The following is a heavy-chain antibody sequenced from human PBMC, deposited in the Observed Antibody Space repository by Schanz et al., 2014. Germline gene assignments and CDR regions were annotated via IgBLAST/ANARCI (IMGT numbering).Heavy chain of an antibody. CDR2: VSRSTPDI. D-gene: IGHD6-13*01. CDR3: AKSQGSSFDS. Sequence: EVQLVESGGGLVQPGGSLRLSCSASGFTFSIYAMHWVRQAPGKGLEWVSYVSRSTPDIYYADSVKGRFTMSRDNAKNSVFLQMNSLRAEDTAVYYCAKSQGSSFDSWGQGTLVTVSS. CDR1: GFTFSIYA. V-gene: IGHV3-48*01. J-gene: IGHJ4*02.